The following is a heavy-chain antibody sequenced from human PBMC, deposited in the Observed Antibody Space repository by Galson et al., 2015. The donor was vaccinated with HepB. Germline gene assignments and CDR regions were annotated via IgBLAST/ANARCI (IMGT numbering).Heavy chain of an antibody. CDR3: ARRTEEFKSYYSDFGY. CDR2: ISYDGKTV. Sequence: SLRLSCAASGFTFSSYALHWVRQAPGKGLEWVALISYDGKTVHYADSVKGRFTISRDSSKNTQYLQMNSLRPEDTAVYYCARRTEEFKSYYSDFGYWGQGTLVTVSS. D-gene: IGHD3/OR15-3a*01. CDR1: GFTFSSYA. V-gene: IGHV3-30*04. J-gene: IGHJ4*02.